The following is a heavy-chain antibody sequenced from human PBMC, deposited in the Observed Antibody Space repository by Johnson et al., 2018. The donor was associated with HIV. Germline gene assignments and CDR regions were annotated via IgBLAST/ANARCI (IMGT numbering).Heavy chain of an antibody. D-gene: IGHD6-19*01. CDR2: ISYDGSNK. CDR1: GFTFSSYA. Sequence: QVQLVESGGGVVQPGRSLRLSCAASGFTFSSYAIHWVRQAPGKGLEWVAVISYDGSNKYYADSVKGRFTMSRDNAKNTLYLQMNSLRAEDTAVYYCARDRTVAARDAFDIWGQGTMVTVSS. CDR3: ARDRTVAARDAFDI. J-gene: IGHJ3*02. V-gene: IGHV3-30*04.